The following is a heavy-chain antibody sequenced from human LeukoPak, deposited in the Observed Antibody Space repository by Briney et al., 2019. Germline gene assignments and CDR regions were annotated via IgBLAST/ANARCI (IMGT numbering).Heavy chain of an antibody. CDR1: GGSISSSSYY. CDR2: IYYSGST. J-gene: IGHJ6*03. V-gene: IGHV4-39*01. CDR3: ARHSNWGRDYYYYYIDV. D-gene: IGHD7-27*01. Sequence: SETLSLTCTVSGGSISSSSYYWGWIRQPPGKGLEWIGSIYYSGSTYYNPSLKSRVTISVDTSKNQFSLKLSSVTAADTAVYYCARHSNWGRDYYYYYIDVWGKGTTVTVSS.